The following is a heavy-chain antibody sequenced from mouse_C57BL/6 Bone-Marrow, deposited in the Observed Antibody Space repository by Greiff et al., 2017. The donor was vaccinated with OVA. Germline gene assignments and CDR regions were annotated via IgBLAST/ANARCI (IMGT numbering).Heavy chain of an antibody. CDR1: GYTFTSYG. CDR2: IYPRSGNT. J-gene: IGHJ4*01. Sequence: QVHVKQSGAELARPGASVKLSCKASGYTFTSYGISWVKQRTGQGLEWIGEIYPRSGNTYYNEKFKGKATLTADKSSSTAYMELRSLTSEDSAVYFCAYYYGRNYAMDYWGQGTSVTVSS. D-gene: IGHD1-1*01. V-gene: IGHV1-81*01. CDR3: AYYYGRNYAMDY.